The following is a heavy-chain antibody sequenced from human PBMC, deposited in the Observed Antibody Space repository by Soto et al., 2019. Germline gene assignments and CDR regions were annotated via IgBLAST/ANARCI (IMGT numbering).Heavy chain of an antibody. CDR1: GDTIRPYY. V-gene: IGHV4-59*01. J-gene: IGHJ5*02. CDR3: ARELQFWSGYSHNWFDP. Sequence: PSDTLSLTGTASGDTIRPYYWSWIRQPPGKGLEWIGYIYYSGSTNYNPSLKSRVTISVDTSKNQFSLKLSSVTAADTAVYYCARELQFWSGYSHNWFDPWGQGTLVTVS. D-gene: IGHD3-3*01. CDR2: IYYSGST.